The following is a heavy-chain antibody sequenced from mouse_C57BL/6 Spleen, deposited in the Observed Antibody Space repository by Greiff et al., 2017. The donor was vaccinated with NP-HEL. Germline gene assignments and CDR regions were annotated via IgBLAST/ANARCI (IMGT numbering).Heavy chain of an antibody. CDR2: ISSGSSTI. D-gene: IGHD1-1*01. CDR3: ASLSNTTVVEGGMDY. V-gene: IGHV5-17*01. CDR1: GFTFSDYG. Sequence: EVQLVESGGGLVKPGGSLKLSCAASGFTFSDYGMHWVRQAPEKGLEWVAYISSGSSTIYYADTVKGRFTISRDNAKNTLFLQMTSLRSEDTAMYYCASLSNTTVVEGGMDYWGQGTSVTVSS. J-gene: IGHJ4*01.